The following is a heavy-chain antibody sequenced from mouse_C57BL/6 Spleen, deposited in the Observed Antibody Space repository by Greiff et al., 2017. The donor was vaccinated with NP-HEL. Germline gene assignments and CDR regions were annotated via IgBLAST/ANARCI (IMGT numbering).Heavy chain of an antibody. CDR1: GYTFTSYW. D-gene: IGHD1-1*01. CDR3: ARPTVVAPFDY. Sequence: QVQLQQSGTELVKPGASVKLSCKASGYTFTSYWMHWVKQRPGQGLEWIGNINPSNGGTNYNEKFKRKATLTVDKSSGTAYMQLSRLTSEDSAVYYCARPTVVAPFDYWGQGTTLTVSS. J-gene: IGHJ2*01. CDR2: INPSNGGT. V-gene: IGHV1-53*01.